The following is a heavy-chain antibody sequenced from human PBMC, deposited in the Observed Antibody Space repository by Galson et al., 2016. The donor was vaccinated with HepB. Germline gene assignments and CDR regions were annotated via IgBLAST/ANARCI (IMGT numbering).Heavy chain of an antibody. CDR1: GFTVSSNH. V-gene: IGHV3-30*03. J-gene: IGHJ4*02. Sequence: SLRLSCAVSGFTVSSNHMSWVRQAPGKGLEWVAVISYDGSNKYYADSVKGRFTISRDNSKNTLYLQMNSLRAEDTAVYYCASRDFWRGQGTLVTVSS. D-gene: IGHD3-3*01. CDR2: ISYDGSNK. CDR3: ASRDFW.